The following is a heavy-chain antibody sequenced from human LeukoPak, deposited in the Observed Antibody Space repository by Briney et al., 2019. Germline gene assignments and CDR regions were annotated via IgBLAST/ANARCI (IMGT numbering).Heavy chain of an antibody. V-gene: IGHV4-30-4*01. D-gene: IGHD2-21*02. CDR2: IYYTGTT. CDR3: ARDIGGVTPPFC. J-gene: IGHJ4*02. CDR1: GGSIISGDYY. Sequence: SETLSLTCNVSGGSIISGDYYWSWIRQSPGKGLEWIGYIYYTGTTYYNPSLKSRVNMSINTSKNQFSLKLNSVTAADTAVYYCARDIGGVTPPFCWSQGTLVTVSS.